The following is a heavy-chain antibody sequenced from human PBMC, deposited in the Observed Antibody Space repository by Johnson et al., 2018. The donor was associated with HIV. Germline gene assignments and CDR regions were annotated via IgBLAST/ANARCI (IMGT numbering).Heavy chain of an antibody. CDR1: GFTFSSYD. V-gene: IGHV3-13*01. Sequence: VQLVESGGGLVKPGGSLRLSCAASGFTFSSYDMHWVRQATGKGLEWVSAIGTAGDTYYPGSVKGRFTISRENAKNSLYLQMNSLRAEDTAVYYCARDGEDSTSSSGAFDIWGQGTMVTVSS. J-gene: IGHJ3*02. D-gene: IGHD6-6*01. CDR3: ARDGEDSTSSSGAFDI. CDR2: IGTAGDT.